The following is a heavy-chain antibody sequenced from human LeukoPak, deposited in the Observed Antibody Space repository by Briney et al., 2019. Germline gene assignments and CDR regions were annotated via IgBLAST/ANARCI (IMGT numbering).Heavy chain of an antibody. V-gene: IGHV1-8*02. J-gene: IGHJ4*02. D-gene: IGHD3-3*01. CDR1: GYTFTGYY. Sequence: ASVKVSCKASGYTFTGYYMHWVRQAPGQGLEWMGWINPNSGNTGYAQKFQGRVTMTRNTSISTAYMELSSLRSEDTAVYYCSRGQALRFLEWLPRPFDYWGQGTLVTVSS. CDR2: INPNSGNT. CDR3: SRGQALRFLEWLPRPFDY.